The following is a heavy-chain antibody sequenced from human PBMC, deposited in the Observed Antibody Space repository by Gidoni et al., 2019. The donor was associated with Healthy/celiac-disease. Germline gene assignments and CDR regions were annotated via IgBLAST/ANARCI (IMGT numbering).Heavy chain of an antibody. CDR1: GLTFSSYS. V-gene: IGHV3-21*01. D-gene: IGHD5-18*01. J-gene: IGHJ4*02. CDR2: ISSSSSYI. CDR3: VMESTGYSYGPGGY. Sequence: EVQLVESGGGLVKPGGSLRLSCAASGLTFSSYSMNCVRQAPGKGLECVSSISSSSSYIYEADSVKCRFTICRDNAKNSLYLQMNSLRAEDTAVYYCVMESTGYSYGPGGYWGQGTLVTVSS.